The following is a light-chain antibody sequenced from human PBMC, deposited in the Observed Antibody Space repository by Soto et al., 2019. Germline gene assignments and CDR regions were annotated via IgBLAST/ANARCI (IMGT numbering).Light chain of an antibody. J-gene: IGKJ1*01. Sequence: EIVLTQSPATLSLSPGERATLSCRASQSVSSYLAWYHQKPGQAPRLLIYDASNRATGIPARFSGSGSGTDFTLTISSLEPEDFAVYYCQQRSNWPPTFGQGTKV. V-gene: IGKV3-11*01. CDR1: QSVSSY. CDR2: DAS. CDR3: QQRSNWPPT.